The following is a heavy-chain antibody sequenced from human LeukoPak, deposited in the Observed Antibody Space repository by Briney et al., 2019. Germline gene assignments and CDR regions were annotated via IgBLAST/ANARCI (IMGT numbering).Heavy chain of an antibody. J-gene: IGHJ5*02. Sequence: GGSLRLSCAASGFTFSSYAMSWVRQAPGKGLEWVSAISGSGGSTYYADSVKGRFTISRDNSKNTLYLQMNSLRAEDTAVYYRAKSVVAATRNPWFDPWGQGTLVTVSS. CDR2: ISGSGGST. V-gene: IGHV3-23*01. CDR3: AKSVVAATRNPWFDP. D-gene: IGHD2-15*01. CDR1: GFTFSSYA.